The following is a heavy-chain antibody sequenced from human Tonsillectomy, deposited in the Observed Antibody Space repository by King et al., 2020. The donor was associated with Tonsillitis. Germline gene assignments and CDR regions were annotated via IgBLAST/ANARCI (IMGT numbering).Heavy chain of an antibody. CDR3: ARARITIYGVVIKVGAFDI. V-gene: IGHV4-30-2*01. Sequence: QLQESGSGLVKPSQTLSLTCGVSGGSISSGGYSWSWIRQPPGKGLEWIGYIYHSGSSYYNPSLKSRVTISVDRSKNPLSLRLTSVTAADTAVYYCARARITIYGVVIKVGAFDIWGQGTMVTVSS. CDR1: GGSISSGGYS. J-gene: IGHJ3*02. D-gene: IGHD3-3*01. CDR2: IYHSGSS.